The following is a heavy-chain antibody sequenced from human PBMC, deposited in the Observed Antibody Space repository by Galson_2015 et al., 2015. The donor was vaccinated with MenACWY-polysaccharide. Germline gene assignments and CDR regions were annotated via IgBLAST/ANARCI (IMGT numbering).Heavy chain of an antibody. CDR3: ARRYAVFDY. Sequence: QAGASVTKPGESLLISCRGSGSTCAGYWGGWGRPIPGTGLELMGYLYPSDSDTRYSPSVEGQVTISADKSLSPVYLLWSSLKASDTAMYCCARRYAVFDYWGQGTLVTVSS. CDR2: LYPSDSDT. D-gene: IGHD1-1*01. J-gene: IGHJ4*02. V-gene: IGHV5-51*03. CDR1: GSTCAGYW.